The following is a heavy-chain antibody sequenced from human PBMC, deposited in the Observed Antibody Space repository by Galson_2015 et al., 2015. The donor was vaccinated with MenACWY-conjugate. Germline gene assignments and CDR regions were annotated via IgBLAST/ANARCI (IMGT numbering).Heavy chain of an antibody. CDR1: GYFLSKIS. J-gene: IGHJ3*02. V-gene: IGHV1-24*01. CDR2: FDPKDGET. Sequence: SVKVSCKVSGYFLSKISMHWVRQAPGKGPEWMGGFDPKDGETIYAQNFKGRVTMTEDISTYIAYMELSSLTYEDTAVYYCATGLWYAFDIWGQGTMVSVSS. CDR3: ATGLWYAFDI. D-gene: IGHD2-8*02.